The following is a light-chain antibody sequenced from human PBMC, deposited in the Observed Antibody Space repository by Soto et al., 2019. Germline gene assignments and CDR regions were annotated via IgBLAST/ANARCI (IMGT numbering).Light chain of an antibody. CDR2: DDS. CDR3: QQFNIYPIT. J-gene: IGKJ5*01. Sequence: AIQVTQSPSSLSASVGDRVTITCRASQDIRGALAWYQQKPGKAPKLLIYDDSTVQSGVPSRFSGRGSGTEFTLTITSLQPEDFATYYCQQFNIYPITFGQGTRLDI. CDR1: QDIRGA. V-gene: IGKV1-13*02.